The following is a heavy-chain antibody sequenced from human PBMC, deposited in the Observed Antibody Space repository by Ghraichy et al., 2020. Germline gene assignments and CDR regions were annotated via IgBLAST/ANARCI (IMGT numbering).Heavy chain of an antibody. D-gene: IGHD7-27*01. Sequence: GESLNISCKGSGYSFTSYWISWVRQMPGKGLEWMGRIDPSDSYTNYSPSFQGHVTISADKSISTAYLQWSSLKASDTAMYYCARTNWGSSGLYYYYYMDVWGKGTTVTVSS. CDR3: ARTNWGSSGLYYYYYMDV. V-gene: IGHV5-10-1*01. J-gene: IGHJ6*03. CDR2: IDPSDSYT. CDR1: GYSFTSYW.